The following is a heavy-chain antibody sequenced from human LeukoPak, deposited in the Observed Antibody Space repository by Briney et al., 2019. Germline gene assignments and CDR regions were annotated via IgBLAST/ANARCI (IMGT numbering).Heavy chain of an antibody. V-gene: IGHV3-23*01. D-gene: IGHD1-26*01. J-gene: IGHJ6*02. CDR3: AKDVRVGGGGMDV. CDR2: ISSSGDNP. Sequence: PPGGPLRPSCAASGFTFSSYAMNWVRQAPGKGLEWVSLISSSGDNPYYADSVKGRFTISRDNSKNTVSLQMNSLRAEDTAVYYCAKDVRVGGGGMDVWGPGTPVTVSS. CDR1: GFTFSSYA.